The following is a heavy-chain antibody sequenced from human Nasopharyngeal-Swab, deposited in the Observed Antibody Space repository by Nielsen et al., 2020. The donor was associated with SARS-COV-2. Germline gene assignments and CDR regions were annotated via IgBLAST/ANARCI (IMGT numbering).Heavy chain of an antibody. D-gene: IGHD6-19*01. CDR2: MNPNSGNT. V-gene: IGHV1-8*02. J-gene: IGHJ5*02. CDR1: GYTFTSYG. CDR3: ARGWGIAVNSWFDP. Sequence: ASVKVSCKASGYTFTSYGISWVRQATGQGLEWMGWMNPNSGNTGYAQKFQGRVTMTRNTSISTAYMELSSLRSEDTAVYYCARGWGIAVNSWFDPWGQGTLVTVSS.